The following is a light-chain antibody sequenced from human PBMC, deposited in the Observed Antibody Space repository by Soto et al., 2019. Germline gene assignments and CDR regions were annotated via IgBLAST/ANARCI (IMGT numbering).Light chain of an antibody. Sequence: IVLTQSPGTLSLSPGEIATLSCRASQIVTSKYLAWFQQKPGQAPRLLLYDVSTRATGFPDRFSGSGSGTDFTLTISRLEPEDFAVYYCQLYGDSPTFGGGTKVEIK. V-gene: IGKV3-20*01. CDR2: DVS. CDR1: QIVTSKY. CDR3: QLYGDSPT. J-gene: IGKJ4*01.